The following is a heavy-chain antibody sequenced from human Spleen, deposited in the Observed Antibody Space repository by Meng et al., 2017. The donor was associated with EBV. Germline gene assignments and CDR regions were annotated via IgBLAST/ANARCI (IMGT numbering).Heavy chain of an antibody. J-gene: IGHJ4*02. Sequence: QVPLVQSGAEGKKPGASVRVSCKASGYSFNDYYIHGVRQAPGQGLEWMGRINPISGGTNYAQNFQGRVTMTRDTSISTAYMELSRLRSDDTAVYYCARDFGSGSHYNYWGQGTLVTVSS. CDR3: ARDFGSGSHYNY. CDR1: GYSFNDYY. D-gene: IGHD3-10*01. V-gene: IGHV1-2*06. CDR2: INPISGGT.